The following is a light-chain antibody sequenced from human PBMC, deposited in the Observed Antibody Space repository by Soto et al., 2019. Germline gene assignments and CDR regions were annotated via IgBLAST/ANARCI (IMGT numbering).Light chain of an antibody. Sequence: DIQMTQSPSSLASSVGDRVTITCQASQDSSNFLNWYQQKPGKAPKLLIYDASNLETGVPSRFSESRSGTDFTFTINSLQPEDIATYYFQQYDNLPCTFVQGTKLEIK. CDR3: QQYDNLPCT. V-gene: IGKV1-33*01. CDR2: DAS. J-gene: IGKJ2*02. CDR1: QDSSNF.